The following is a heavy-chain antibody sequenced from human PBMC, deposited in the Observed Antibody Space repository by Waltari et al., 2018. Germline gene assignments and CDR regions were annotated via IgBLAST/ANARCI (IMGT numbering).Heavy chain of an antibody. CDR3: AKIMHTLVVVITHIDY. D-gene: IGHD3-22*01. J-gene: IGHJ4*02. V-gene: IGHV3-23*01. Sequence: EVQLLESGGGLVQPGGSLRLSCAASGFTFSSHDISWGRQAPGKGVEWVSVISGSGGSTYYADSVKGRFTISRDNSKNTLYLQMNSLRAEDTAVYYCAKIMHTLVVVITHIDYWGQGTLVTVSS. CDR2: ISGSGGST. CDR1: GFTFSSHD.